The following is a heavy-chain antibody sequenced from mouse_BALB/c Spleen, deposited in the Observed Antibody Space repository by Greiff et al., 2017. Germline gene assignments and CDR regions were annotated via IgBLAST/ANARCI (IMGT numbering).Heavy chain of an antibody. D-gene: IGHD2-14*01. V-gene: IGHV2-6-4*01. CDR2: IWGGGST. Sequence: QVQLKESGPGLVAPSQSLSITCTVSGFSLSRYSVHWVRQPPGKGLEWLGMIWGGGSTDYNSALKSRLSISKDNSKSQVFLKMNSLQTDDTAMYYCAIYYRYDEGFAYWGQGTLVTVSA. CDR3: AIYYRYDEGFAY. CDR1: GFSLSRYS. J-gene: IGHJ3*01.